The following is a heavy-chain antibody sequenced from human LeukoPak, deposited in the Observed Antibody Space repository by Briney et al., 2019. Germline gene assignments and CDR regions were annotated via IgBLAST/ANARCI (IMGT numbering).Heavy chain of an antibody. CDR1: GASISSRNYY. CDR2: IFYNGRT. D-gene: IGHD2-21*01. V-gene: IGHV4-39*07. CDR3: ARDVGDGASFIPNWFDP. J-gene: IGHJ5*02. Sequence: PSETLSLTCTVSGASISSRNYYWAWIRQPPEKGLEWIGSIFYNGRTYYNPSLNSRLTISSDTSKNRFSLKLTSLTAADTAVYYCARDVGDGASFIPNWFDPWGQGTLVTVSS.